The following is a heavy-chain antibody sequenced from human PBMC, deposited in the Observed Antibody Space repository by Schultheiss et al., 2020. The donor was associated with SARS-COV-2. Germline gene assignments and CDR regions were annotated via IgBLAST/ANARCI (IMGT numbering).Heavy chain of an antibody. CDR2: IYTSGST. J-gene: IGHJ6*03. CDR1: GGSISSDSCY. V-gene: IGHV4-61*02. Sequence: SETLSLTCTVSGGSISSDSCYWGWIRQTPEKGLEWIGRIYTSGSTNYNPSLKSRVTISVDTSKNQFSLKLSSVTAADTAVYYCARSGSYYYMNVWGKGTTVTVSS. D-gene: IGHD3-10*01. CDR3: ARSGSYYYMNV.